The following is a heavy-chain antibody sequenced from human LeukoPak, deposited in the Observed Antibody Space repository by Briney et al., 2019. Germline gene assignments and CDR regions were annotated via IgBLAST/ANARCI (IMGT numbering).Heavy chain of an antibody. J-gene: IGHJ4*02. Sequence: ASVKVSCKASGYTFTSYDINWVRQATGQGLEWMGWMNPNSGNTGYAQTFQGRVTMTRNTSISTAYMELSSLRSEDAAVYYCARGLAVAGTAADYWGQGTLVTVSS. CDR3: ARGLAVAGTAADY. CDR1: GYTFTSYD. V-gene: IGHV1-8*01. D-gene: IGHD6-19*01. CDR2: MNPNSGNT.